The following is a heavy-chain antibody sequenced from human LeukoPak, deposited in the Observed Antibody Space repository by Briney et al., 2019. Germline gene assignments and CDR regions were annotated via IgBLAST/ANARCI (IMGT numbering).Heavy chain of an antibody. CDR1: GFSVGHNY. J-gene: IGHJ4*02. V-gene: IGHV3-53*01. D-gene: IGHD2-2*01. CDR3: ATAPSNLVDY. CDR2: IYSGGTT. Sequence: GGSLRLSCAASGFSVGHNYMSWFRQAPGKGLEWVSVIYSGGTTESADSVRGRFTISRDSSKNTLYLQMNSLRAEDTAVYYCATAPSNLVDYWGQGTLVTVSS.